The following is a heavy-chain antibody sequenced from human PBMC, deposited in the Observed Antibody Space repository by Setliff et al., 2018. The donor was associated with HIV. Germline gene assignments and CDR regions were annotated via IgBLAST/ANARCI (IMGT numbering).Heavy chain of an antibody. Sequence: SETLSLTCSVSGRSIDDSYWSWIRQSPGKGLEWIGFIKTSGRTNYKPSLKSRVTISLDTSKNQFSLRLNSVTATDTAVYYCARLAEDYYDSGTWEVGNWAHGTLVTVSS. CDR3: ARLAEDYYDSGTWEVGN. V-gene: IGHV4-4*09. CDR2: IKTSGRT. J-gene: IGHJ4*01. D-gene: IGHD3-10*01. CDR1: GRSIDDSY.